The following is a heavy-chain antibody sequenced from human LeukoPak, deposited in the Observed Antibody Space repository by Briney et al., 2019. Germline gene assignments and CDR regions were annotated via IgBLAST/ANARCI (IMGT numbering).Heavy chain of an antibody. D-gene: IGHD3-22*01. V-gene: IGHV4-59*02. CDR2: ISYSGGP. J-gene: IGHJ4*02. CDR3: ARECYGSSGYYNDY. Sequence: SETLSLTCTVSGDSVSSYHWSWIRQPPGKGLEWIGYISYSGGPNYNPSHKSRVTISVDTSKNQFSLKLTSVTAADTAVYYCARECYGSSGYYNDYWGQGALVTVSS. CDR1: GDSVSSYH.